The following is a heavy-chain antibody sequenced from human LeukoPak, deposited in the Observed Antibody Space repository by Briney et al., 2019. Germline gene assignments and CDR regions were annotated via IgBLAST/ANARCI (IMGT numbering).Heavy chain of an antibody. CDR3: ARETPVRGGLDY. D-gene: IGHD3-10*01. J-gene: IGHJ4*02. CDR1: GFTFSSYG. Sequence: GGSLRLSCAASGFTFSSYGMQWVRQAPGKGLEGVAVIWYDGSNKYYADSGKGRFTISRDNSKNTLYLQMNSLRAEDTAVYYCARETPVRGGLDYWGQGTLVTVSS. V-gene: IGHV3-33*01. CDR2: IWYDGSNK.